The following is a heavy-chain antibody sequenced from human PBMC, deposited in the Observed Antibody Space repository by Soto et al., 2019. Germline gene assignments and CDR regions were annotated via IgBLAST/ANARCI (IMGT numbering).Heavy chain of an antibody. V-gene: IGHV1-69*08. D-gene: IGHD1-26*01. CDR2: IIPILGIA. CDR1: GGTFSSYT. Sequence: QVQLVQSGAEVKKPGSSVKVSCKASGGTFSSYTISWVRQAPGQGLEWMGRIIPILGIANYAQKFQGRVTITADKATSTAYMELSSLRSEDTAVYSCARDRPGVGATVYWGQGTLVTVSS. J-gene: IGHJ4*02. CDR3: ARDRPGVGATVY.